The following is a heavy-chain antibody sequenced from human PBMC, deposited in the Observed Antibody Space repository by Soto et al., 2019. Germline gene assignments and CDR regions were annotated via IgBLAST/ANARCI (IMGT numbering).Heavy chain of an antibody. J-gene: IGHJ4*02. V-gene: IGHV1-46*01. CDR1: GYTFTSYY. CDR3: ARAATILGVVSIDFDGY. D-gene: IGHD3-3*01. CDR2: INPSGGST. Sequence: ASVKVSCKASGYTFTSYYMHWVRQAPGQGLEWMGIINPSGGSTSYAQKFQGRVTMTRDTSTSTVYMELSSLRSEDTAVYYCARAATILGVVSIDFDGYWGQGTLVTVSS.